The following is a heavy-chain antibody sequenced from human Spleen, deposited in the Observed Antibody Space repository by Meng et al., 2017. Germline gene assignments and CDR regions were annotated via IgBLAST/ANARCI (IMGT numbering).Heavy chain of an antibody. CDR2: INHSGST. J-gene: IGHJ6*02. V-gene: IGHV4-34*01. CDR3: ARARRYYYYYYGMDV. Sequence: GSLRLSCAVYGGSFSGYYWSWIRQPPGKGLEWIGEINHSGSTNYNPSLKSRVTISVDTSKNQFSLKLSSVTAADTAVYYCARARRYYYYYYGMDVWGQGTTVTVSS. CDR1: GGSFSGYY.